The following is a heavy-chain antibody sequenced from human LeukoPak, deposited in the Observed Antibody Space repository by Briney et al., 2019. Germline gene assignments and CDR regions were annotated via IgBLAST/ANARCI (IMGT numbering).Heavy chain of an antibody. V-gene: IGHV1-2*02. CDR3: AREASYSDNWFDP. D-gene: IGHD2-21*01. Sequence: GASVKVSCKASGYTFTGYYMHWVRQAPGQGLEWMGWINPNSGGTNYAQKFQGRVTMTRDTSISTAYMELSRLRSDDTAVYYCAREASYSDNWFDPWGQGTLVTVSS. CDR1: GYTFTGYY. CDR2: INPNSGGT. J-gene: IGHJ5*02.